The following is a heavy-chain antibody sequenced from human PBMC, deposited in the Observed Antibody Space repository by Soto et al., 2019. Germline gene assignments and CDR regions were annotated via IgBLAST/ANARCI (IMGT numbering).Heavy chain of an antibody. V-gene: IGHV3-33*01. Sequence: QVQLAESGGVVVQPGRSLRLSCAASGFTFSNYGMHWVRQAPGKGLEWGAVIWDDGNQKYYVDSVKGRFTISRDNSENTIFLQMKRLTAEDTAVYYCVRGGKTARAFDIWGQGTMGTVSS. J-gene: IGHJ3*02. CDR1: GFTFSNYG. CDR2: IWDDGNQK. CDR3: VRGGKTARAFDI. D-gene: IGHD1-1*01.